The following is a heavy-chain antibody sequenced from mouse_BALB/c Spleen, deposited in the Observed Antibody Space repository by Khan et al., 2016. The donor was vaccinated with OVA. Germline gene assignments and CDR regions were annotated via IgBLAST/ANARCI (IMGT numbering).Heavy chain of an antibody. CDR2: IAPANGNT. CDR1: GFNIKDSY. D-gene: IGHD2-3*01. V-gene: IGHV14-3*02. CDR3: AAPSYDHRDFED. Sequence: IQLVQSGAELVKPGASVKLSCTASGFNIKDSYLHWVKQRPEQGLEWIGSIAPANGNTKYDPKFQGQATITADTSSNTSYLQLNILTSEDNAVNYCAAPSYDHRDFEDWGAGTTVTVSS. J-gene: IGHJ1*01.